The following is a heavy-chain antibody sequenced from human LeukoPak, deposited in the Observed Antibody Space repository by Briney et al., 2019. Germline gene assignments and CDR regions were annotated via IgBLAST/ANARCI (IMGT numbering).Heavy chain of an antibody. CDR3: ARAQRPIVVVPAAPDAFDI. D-gene: IGHD2-2*01. V-gene: IGHV1-69*13. CDR1: GGTFSSYA. Sequence: GASVKASCKASGGTFSSYAISWVRQAPGQGLEWMGGIIPIFGTANYAQKFQGRVTITADESTSTAYMELSSLRSEDTAVYYCARAQRPIVVVPAAPDAFDIWGQGTMVTVSS. J-gene: IGHJ3*02. CDR2: IIPIFGTA.